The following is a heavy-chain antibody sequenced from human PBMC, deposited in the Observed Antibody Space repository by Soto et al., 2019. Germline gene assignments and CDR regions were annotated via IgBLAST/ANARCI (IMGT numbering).Heavy chain of an antibody. CDR2: IIPILGIA. CDR1: GGTFSSYT. V-gene: IGHV1-69*02. CDR3: ARSIRLPEGYSYGEHLDY. Sequence: QVQLVQSGAEVKKPGSSVKVSCKASGGTFSSYTISWVRQAPGQGLEWMGRIIPILGIANYAQKFQGRVTITADKSTSTAYMELSSLRSEDTAVYYCARSIRLPEGYSYGEHLDYWGQGTLVTVSS. J-gene: IGHJ4*02. D-gene: IGHD5-18*01.